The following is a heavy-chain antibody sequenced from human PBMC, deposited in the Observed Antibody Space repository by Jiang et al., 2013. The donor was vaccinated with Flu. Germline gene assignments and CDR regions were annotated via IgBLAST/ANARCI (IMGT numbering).Heavy chain of an antibody. CDR2: IIPIFRKS. CDR3: ATSGDCGGDCSNYYFDY. Sequence: SCKASGGTFSTFALSWVRQAPGQGLEWMGGIIPIFRKSDYVQKFQGRITITADESTNTAYMELSSLTSEDTAVYFCATSGDCGGDCSNYYFDYWGQGTLVTVSS. V-gene: IGHV1-69*01. CDR1: GGTFSTFA. D-gene: IGHD2-21*02. J-gene: IGHJ4*02.